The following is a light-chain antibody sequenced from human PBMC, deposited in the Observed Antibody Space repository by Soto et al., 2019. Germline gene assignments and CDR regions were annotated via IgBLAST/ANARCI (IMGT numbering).Light chain of an antibody. J-gene: IGKJ4*01. CDR3: QHYYSYPLT. V-gene: IGKV1-8*01. CDR1: PGISSS. CDR2: AAS. Sequence: AIRMTQSPSSLSASTGDRVTITCRASPGISSSLAKYQHKPGKAPKLLIYAASTLQSGVPSRFIGSGSGTDFTRTISCLQSEDFATDYCQHYYSYPLTFGGGTKVEIK.